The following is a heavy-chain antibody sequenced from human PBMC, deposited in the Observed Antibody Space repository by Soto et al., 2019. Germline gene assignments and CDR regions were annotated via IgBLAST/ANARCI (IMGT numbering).Heavy chain of an antibody. CDR2: IYTSGST. J-gene: IGHJ4*02. Sequence: SETLSLTCTVSGGSISSYYWSWIRQPAGKGLEWIGRIYTSGSTNYNPSLKSRVTMSVDTSKNQFSLKLSSVTAADTAVYYCVREGQYQLLLDYWGQGTLVTVSS. CDR1: GGSISSYY. D-gene: IGHD2-2*01. CDR3: VREGQYQLLLDY. V-gene: IGHV4-4*07.